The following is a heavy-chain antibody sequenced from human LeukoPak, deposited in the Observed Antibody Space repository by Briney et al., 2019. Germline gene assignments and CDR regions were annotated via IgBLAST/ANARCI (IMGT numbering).Heavy chain of an antibody. CDR1: GFTFSSYA. V-gene: IGHV3-23*01. Sequence: PGGTLRLSCAASGFTFSSYAMSWVRQAPGKGLEWVSAISGSGGSTYYAASVKGRFTISRDNSKNTLYLQMNSLRAEDTAVYYCAKRPVSTGDYWGQGTLVTVSS. CDR3: AKRPVSTGDY. CDR2: ISGSGGST. D-gene: IGHD5/OR15-5a*01. J-gene: IGHJ4*02.